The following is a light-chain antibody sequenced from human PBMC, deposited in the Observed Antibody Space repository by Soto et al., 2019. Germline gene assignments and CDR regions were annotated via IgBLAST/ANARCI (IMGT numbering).Light chain of an antibody. CDR3: QQYGSSSFT. CDR1: QSVSSSY. V-gene: IGKV3-20*01. J-gene: IGKJ3*01. CDR2: GAS. Sequence: EIVLTQSPGTLSLSPGERATLSCRASQSVSSSYLAWYQQKPGQAPRLLMYGASSRATGIKDRFSGNGSGTDFTITISRLEPEDVAVYYCQQYGSSSFTFVPGTKVDIK.